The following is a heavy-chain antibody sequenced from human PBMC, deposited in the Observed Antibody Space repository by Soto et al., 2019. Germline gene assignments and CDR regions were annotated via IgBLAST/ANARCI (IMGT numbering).Heavy chain of an antibody. CDR1: GYTFTSYG. CDR3: ARDDFWSGYSVRGYYYYGMDV. Sequence: ASVNGSCKASGYTFTSYGISWVRQAPGQGLEWMGWISAYNGNTNYAQKLQGRVTMTTDTSTSTAYMELRSLRSDDTAVYYCARDDFWSGYSVRGYYYYGMDVWGQGTTVTVSS. J-gene: IGHJ6*02. CDR2: ISAYNGNT. D-gene: IGHD3-3*01. V-gene: IGHV1-18*01.